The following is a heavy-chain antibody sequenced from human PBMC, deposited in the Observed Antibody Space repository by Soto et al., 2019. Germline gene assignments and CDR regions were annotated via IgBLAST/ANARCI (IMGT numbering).Heavy chain of an antibody. CDR3: TRRYSSGWYPFDF. D-gene: IGHD6-19*01. CDR1: GYTFTNYG. Sequence: QVQLVQSGAEVKKPGASVKVSCKASGYTFTNYGISWVRQAPGQGLEWMGWISAYTGNTDYAQKLQGRVTMTTDTSTSTAYMEMRSLRFDDTAMYYCTRRYSSGWYPFDFWGQGTLVTVSS. CDR2: ISAYTGNT. J-gene: IGHJ4*02. V-gene: IGHV1-18*01.